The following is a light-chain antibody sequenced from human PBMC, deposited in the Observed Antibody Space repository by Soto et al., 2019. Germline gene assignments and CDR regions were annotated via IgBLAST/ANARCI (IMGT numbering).Light chain of an antibody. Sequence: QSALTQPASLSGSPGQSITISCTGTSSDIGAYDYVSWFQQHPGKAPKLMISEVNNRPSGVSNRFSGSKSGSTASLTISGLQADDEADYFCFSYAGDSTWVFGGGTKLTVL. CDR1: SSDIGAYDY. CDR2: EVN. CDR3: FSYAGDSTWV. V-gene: IGLV2-23*02. J-gene: IGLJ3*02.